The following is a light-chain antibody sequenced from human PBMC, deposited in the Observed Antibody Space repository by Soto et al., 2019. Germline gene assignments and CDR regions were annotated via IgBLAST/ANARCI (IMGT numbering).Light chain of an antibody. CDR2: SNN. J-gene: IGLJ3*02. V-gene: IGLV1-44*01. Sequence: QSVLTQPPSASGTPGQRVTISCSGSSSNIGSNTVNWYQQLPGTAPKLLIYSNNQRPSGVPDRFSGSKSGTSASLAISGLQSKDEADYYCAAWDDSLNGRVFGGGTKVTVL. CDR1: SSNIGSNT. CDR3: AAWDDSLNGRV.